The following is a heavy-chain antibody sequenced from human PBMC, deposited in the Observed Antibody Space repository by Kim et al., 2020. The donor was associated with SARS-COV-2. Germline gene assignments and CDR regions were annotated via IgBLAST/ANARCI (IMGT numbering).Heavy chain of an antibody. V-gene: IGHV3-64D*06. CDR2: ISSNGGST. CDR1: GFTFSSYA. D-gene: IGHD3-3*01. CDR3: LRSGSLGMDV. Sequence: GGSLRLSCSASGFTFSSYAMHWVRQAPGKGLEYVSTISSNGGSTYYADSVKGRFTISRDNSKNTLYLQMSSLRAEDTAVYYCLRSGSLGMDVWGQGTTVTVSS. J-gene: IGHJ6*02.